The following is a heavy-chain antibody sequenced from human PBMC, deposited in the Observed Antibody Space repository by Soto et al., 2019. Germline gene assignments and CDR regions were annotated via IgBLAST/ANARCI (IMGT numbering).Heavy chain of an antibody. CDR3: ARDPDLIEAAGNYFDY. CDR1: GFTVSDNY. V-gene: IGHV3-30*03. Sequence: GGSLRLSCAASGFTVSDNYMTWVRQAPGKGLEWVAVVSFDGVNKHYRDSVKGRITISRDIAKNMLYLQMTSLRLEDTALYYCARDPDLIEAAGNYFDYWGQGTLVTVSS. J-gene: IGHJ4*02. D-gene: IGHD6-13*01. CDR2: VSFDGVNK.